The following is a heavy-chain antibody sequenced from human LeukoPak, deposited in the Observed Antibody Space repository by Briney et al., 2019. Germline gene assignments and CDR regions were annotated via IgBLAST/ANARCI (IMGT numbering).Heavy chain of an antibody. D-gene: IGHD3-22*01. J-gene: IGHJ4*02. CDR3: ARMYSFDSSAYYYDY. V-gene: IGHV4-31*03. CDR2: ISFTGNT. Sequence: SETLSLTCSVSGGSPSSGGYYWSWIRQHPVKGLDWIGYISFTGNTRYNPSLKSRPTISIDTSKNQFSVKLNSVTAADTAVYYCARMYSFDSSAYYYDYWGQGTLVTVSS. CDR1: GGSPSSGGYY.